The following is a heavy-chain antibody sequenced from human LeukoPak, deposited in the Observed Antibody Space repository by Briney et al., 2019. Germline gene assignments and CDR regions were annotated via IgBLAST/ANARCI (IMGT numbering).Heavy chain of an antibody. CDR1: GFTFSSYG. Sequence: PGRSLRLPCAASGFTFSSYGMHWVRQAPGKGLEWVAVISYDGSNKYYADSVKGRFTISRDNSKNTLYLQMNSLRAEDTAVYYCAKDLTGMVRGEGAFDYWGQGTLVTVSS. J-gene: IGHJ4*02. D-gene: IGHD3-10*01. CDR2: ISYDGSNK. V-gene: IGHV3-30*18. CDR3: AKDLTGMVRGEGAFDY.